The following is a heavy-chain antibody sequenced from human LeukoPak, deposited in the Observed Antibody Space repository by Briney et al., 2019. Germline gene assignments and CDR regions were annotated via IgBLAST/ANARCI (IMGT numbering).Heavy chain of an antibody. J-gene: IGHJ6*03. CDR1: GFTFSSYG. Sequence: GGCLSLSCAASGFTFSSYGMHWVRQAPGTRLEGVAFIRYDGSNKYYAGSVKGRFTISRDNSKNTLYLQMNSLRAEDTAVYYCAKDRGPGPGDYYYYMDVWGKGTTVTVSS. CDR3: AKDRGPGPGDYYYYMDV. D-gene: IGHD3-10*01. CDR2: IRYDGSNK. V-gene: IGHV3-30*02.